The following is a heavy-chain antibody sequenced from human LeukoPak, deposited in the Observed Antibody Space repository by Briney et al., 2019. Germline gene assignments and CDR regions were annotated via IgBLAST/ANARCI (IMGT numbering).Heavy chain of an antibody. J-gene: IGHJ4*02. CDR1: EFTFSSYS. CDR2: ITNSGNSK. D-gene: IGHD4-17*01. Sequence: PGGSLRLSCAASEFTFSSYSMNWVRQAPGKGLEWVSYITNSGNSKSYADSVKGRFTISRDNSKNTLYLQMDSLRAEDTAIYYCAKDKIVTNNDNFDYWGQGILVTVSS. CDR3: AKDKIVTNNDNFDY. V-gene: IGHV3-48*01.